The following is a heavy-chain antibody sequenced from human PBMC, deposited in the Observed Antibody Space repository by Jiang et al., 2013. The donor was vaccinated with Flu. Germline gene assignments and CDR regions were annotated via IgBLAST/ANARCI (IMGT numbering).Heavy chain of an antibody. Sequence: VQLVESGGGVVQPGRSLRLSCAASGITFNSYGMHWVRQAPGKGLEWVSLISHDGNNKYYADSVKGRFTISRDNSKNTLYLQMNSLRAEDTAVYYCAKDPYCGGDCYPEYFQHWGQGTLV. D-gene: IGHD2-21*02. V-gene: IGHV3-30*18. J-gene: IGHJ1*01. CDR2: ISHDGNNK. CDR3: AKDPYCGGDCYPEYFQH. CDR1: GITFNSYG.